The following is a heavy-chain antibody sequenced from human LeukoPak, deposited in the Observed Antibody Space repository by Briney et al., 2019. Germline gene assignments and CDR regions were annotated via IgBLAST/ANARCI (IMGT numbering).Heavy chain of an antibody. CDR3: AHKGRGSGSYTM. D-gene: IGHD3-10*01. Sequence: SGPTLVKPTLTLTLTCNFSGFSLSNTGVAVGWIRQSPGKALEWLAVVYWNNDKSYSPSLKSRLTITKDTSKNQVVLKMTNVDPVDTATYYCAHKGRGSGSYTMWGQGTLVTVSS. CDR2: VYWNNDK. CDR1: GFSLSNTGVA. V-gene: IGHV2-5*01. J-gene: IGHJ4*02.